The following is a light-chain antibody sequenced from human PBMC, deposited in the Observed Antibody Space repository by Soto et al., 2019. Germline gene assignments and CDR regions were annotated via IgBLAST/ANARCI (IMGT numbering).Light chain of an antibody. Sequence: EVVLAQSPATLSLSPGERATLSCRASQDISNFLAWYQQRPGQAPRLLIYDASNRATGIPARFSGSGSGTDFTLTIVGLEPEDFAIYYCQQRASWPPFTFRQGTKLEV. CDR2: DAS. CDR1: QDISNF. V-gene: IGKV3-11*01. CDR3: QQRASWPPFT. J-gene: IGKJ2*01.